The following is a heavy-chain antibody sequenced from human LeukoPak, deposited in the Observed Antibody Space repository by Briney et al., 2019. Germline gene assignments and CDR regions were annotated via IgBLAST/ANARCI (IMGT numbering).Heavy chain of an antibody. CDR3: ARGAYSGGWHLDY. Sequence: GRALRLSCAASGFSFSIHGMHWVRQAPGKGLEWVAVIWYDGSNEDYADSVKGRFTISRDNSKNTLYLQMNSLRAEDTAVYYCARGAYSGGWHLDYWGQGTLVTVSS. J-gene: IGHJ4*02. D-gene: IGHD6-19*01. V-gene: IGHV3-33*01. CDR1: GFSFSIHG. CDR2: IWYDGSNE.